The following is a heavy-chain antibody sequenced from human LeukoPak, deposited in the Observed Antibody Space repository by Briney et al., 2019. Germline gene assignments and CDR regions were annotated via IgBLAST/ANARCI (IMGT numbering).Heavy chain of an antibody. Sequence: SESLSLTCSVSGGSISGSGYYWAWIRQPPGKGLEWIGSIYYTGSTHYNSSLKSRVTMSVDTSKNQFSLKLSSVTAADTAVYYCASPLGGFDNWGQGTLVTVSS. CDR2: IYYTGST. D-gene: IGHD3-16*01. J-gene: IGHJ4*02. CDR1: GGSISGSGYY. CDR3: ASPLGGFDN. V-gene: IGHV4-39*01.